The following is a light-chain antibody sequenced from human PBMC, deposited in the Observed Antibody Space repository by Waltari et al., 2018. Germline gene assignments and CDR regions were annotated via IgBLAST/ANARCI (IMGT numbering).Light chain of an antibody. Sequence: EFVLTQSPGTLSLSPGERATLPCRASQSVSNMLAWYQQKPGQAPRLLIYDTSNRATGIPARFSGSGSGTDFTLTISSLEPEDFAVYYCQQRSNWPPTFGQGTKVEI. CDR3: QQRSNWPPT. V-gene: IGKV3-11*01. J-gene: IGKJ1*01. CDR1: QSVSNM. CDR2: DTS.